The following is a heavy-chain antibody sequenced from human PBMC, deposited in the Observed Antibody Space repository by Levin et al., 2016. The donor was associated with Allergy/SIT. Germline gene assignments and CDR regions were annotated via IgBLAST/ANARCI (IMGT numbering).Heavy chain of an antibody. J-gene: IGHJ4*02. D-gene: IGHD6-19*01. Sequence: GGSLRLSCAASGFTFSSYGMSWVRQAPGKGLEWASVISGSGGSRYYADSVKGRFTISRDNSKNTLYLQMNSLRDEDTAVYYCAQVSSSGWYFDYWGQGALVTVSS. CDR3: AQVSSSGWYFDY. V-gene: IGHV3-23*01. CDR1: GFTFSSYG. CDR2: ISGSGGSR.